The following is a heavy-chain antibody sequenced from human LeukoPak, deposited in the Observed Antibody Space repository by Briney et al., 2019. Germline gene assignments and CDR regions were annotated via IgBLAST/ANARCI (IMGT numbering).Heavy chain of an antibody. CDR1: GFTFSSYA. V-gene: IGHV3-30-3*01. Sequence: GGSLRLSCAASGFTFSSYAMHWVRQAPGKGLEWVAVISYDGSNKYYADSVKGRFTISRDNSENTLYLQMNSLRVEDTAVYYCAKGPPDSSNWYKRTEGWGQGTLVTVSS. CDR2: ISYDGSNK. J-gene: IGHJ4*02. D-gene: IGHD6-13*01. CDR3: AKGPPDSSNWYKRTEG.